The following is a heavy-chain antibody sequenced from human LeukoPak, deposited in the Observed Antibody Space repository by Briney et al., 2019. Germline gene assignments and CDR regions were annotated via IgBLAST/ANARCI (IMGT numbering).Heavy chain of an antibody. CDR1: GGYISSSSYY. CDR3: ARTNYGDYVITWFDP. J-gene: IGHJ5*02. Sequence: SETLSLTCTVSGGYISSSSYYWGWLRQPPGKGLEWFGLIYNSGSTYYNPSLKSRVTMSVDTAKNQFYLKLTSVTAADTAVYCCARTNYGDYVITWFDPWGQGTLVTVSS. D-gene: IGHD4-17*01. CDR2: IYNSGST. V-gene: IGHV4-39*01.